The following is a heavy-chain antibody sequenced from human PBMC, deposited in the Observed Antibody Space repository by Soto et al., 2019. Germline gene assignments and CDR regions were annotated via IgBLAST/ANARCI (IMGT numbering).Heavy chain of an antibody. J-gene: IGHJ4*02. D-gene: IGHD6-19*01. CDR1: GYSISRGYY. CDR3: ANMYSSGSFDY. V-gene: IGHV4-38-2*01. CDR2: VFHGGNT. Sequence: SETLSLTCSVSGYSISRGYYWGWIRQPPGKDLEWLGSVFHGGNTYDNPSLKSPVTISLDTSKNQFSLRLASVTAADTAVYYCANMYSSGSFDYWGQGTLVTVSS.